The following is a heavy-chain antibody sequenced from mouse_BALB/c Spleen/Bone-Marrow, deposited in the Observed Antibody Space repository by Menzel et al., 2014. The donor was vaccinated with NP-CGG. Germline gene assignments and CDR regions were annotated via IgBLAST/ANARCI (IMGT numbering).Heavy chain of an antibody. CDR2: ISSGSSTI. Sequence: EVKLMESGGGLVQPGGSRKLSCAASGFTFSSFGMHWVRQAPEKGLEWVAYISSGSSTIFYADTVKGRFTVSRDNPKNTLFLQMTSLRSEDTAMYFCTRGGNWDDSDSWGQGTTLTVSS. V-gene: IGHV5-17*02. J-gene: IGHJ2*01. CDR1: GFTFSSFG. CDR3: TRGGNWDDSDS. D-gene: IGHD4-1*01.